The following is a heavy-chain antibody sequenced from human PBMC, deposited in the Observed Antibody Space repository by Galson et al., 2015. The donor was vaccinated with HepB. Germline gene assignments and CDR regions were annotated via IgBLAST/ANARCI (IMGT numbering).Heavy chain of an antibody. CDR2: IIPILGIA. Sequence: SVKVSCKASGGTFSNYAISWVRQAPGQGLEWMGKIIPILGIAHYAQTFQGRVTITADKSTSTAYMELSSLRFEDTAVFYCARDYYDSSGYDYWGQGTLVTVSS. CDR1: GGTFSNYA. J-gene: IGHJ4*02. CDR3: ARDYYDSSGYDY. V-gene: IGHV1-69*04. D-gene: IGHD3-22*01.